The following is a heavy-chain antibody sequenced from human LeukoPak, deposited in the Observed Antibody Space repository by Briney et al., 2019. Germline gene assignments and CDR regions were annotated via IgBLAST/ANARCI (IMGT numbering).Heavy chain of an antibody. J-gene: IGHJ4*02. V-gene: IGHV3-30*03. CDR3: ARDFSYDYVWGSYRLDY. Sequence: GRSLRLSCAASGFTFSSYGMHWVRQAPGKGLEWVAVISYDGSNKYYADSVKGRFTISRDNSKNTLYLQMNSLRAEDTAVYYCARDFSYDYVWGSYRLDYWGQGTLVTVSS. CDR2: ISYDGSNK. CDR1: GFTFSSYG. D-gene: IGHD3-16*02.